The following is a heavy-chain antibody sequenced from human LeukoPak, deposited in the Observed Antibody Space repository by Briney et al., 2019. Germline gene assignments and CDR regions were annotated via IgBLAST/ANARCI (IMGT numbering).Heavy chain of an antibody. CDR2: IRYDGNNK. V-gene: IGHV3-30*02. CDR3: AKGYGDLVAFDV. J-gene: IGHJ3*01. D-gene: IGHD4-17*01. CDR1: GFTFRSYG. Sequence: PGGSLRLSCAASGFTFRSYGMDWVRQAPGKGLEWVAFIRYDGNNKDYADSVKGRFTISRDNSKNTLYLQMNSLRVEGTAVYYCAKGYGDLVAFDVWGQGTMVTVPA.